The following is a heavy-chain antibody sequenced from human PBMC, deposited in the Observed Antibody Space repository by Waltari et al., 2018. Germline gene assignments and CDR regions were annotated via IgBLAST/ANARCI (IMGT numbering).Heavy chain of an antibody. J-gene: IGHJ4*02. D-gene: IGHD5-18*01. CDR1: GGSFSGYY. CDR3: ARGRGYSYGLDY. CDR2: INHSGST. Sequence: QVQLQQWGAGLLKPSETLSLTCAVSGGSFSGYYWSWIRQPPGKGLEWIGEINHSGSTNYNPSLKSRVTISVDTSKNQFSLKLSSVTAADTAVYYCARGRGYSYGLDYWGQGTLVTVSS. V-gene: IGHV4-34*01.